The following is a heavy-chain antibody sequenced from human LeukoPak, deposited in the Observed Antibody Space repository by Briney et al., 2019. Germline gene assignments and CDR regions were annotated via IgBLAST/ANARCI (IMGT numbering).Heavy chain of an antibody. J-gene: IGHJ5*02. CDR1: GGSFSGYY. Sequence: SETLSLTCAVYGGSFSGYYWSWIRQPPGKGLEWIGEINHSGSTNYNPSLKSRVTISEDTSKNQFSLKLSSVTAADTAVYYCARGTNLGWFDPWGQGTLVTVSS. D-gene: IGHD1-1*01. CDR2: INHSGST. V-gene: IGHV4-34*01. CDR3: ARGTNLGWFDP.